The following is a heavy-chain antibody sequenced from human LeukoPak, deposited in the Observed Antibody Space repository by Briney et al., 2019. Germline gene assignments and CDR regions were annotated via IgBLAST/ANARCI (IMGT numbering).Heavy chain of an antibody. D-gene: IGHD3-22*01. Sequence: PSETLSLTCAVYGGSFSGYYWSWIRQPPGKGLEWIGEINHSGSTNYNPSLKSRVTISVDTSKNQFSLKLSSVTAADTAVYYCAGGGMFDSRGYHDYWGQGTLVTVSS. V-gene: IGHV4-34*01. CDR2: INHSGST. J-gene: IGHJ4*02. CDR1: GGSFSGYY. CDR3: AGGGMFDSRGYHDY.